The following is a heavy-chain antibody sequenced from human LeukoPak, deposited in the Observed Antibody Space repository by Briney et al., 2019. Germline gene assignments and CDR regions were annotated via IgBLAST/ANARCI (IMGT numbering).Heavy chain of an antibody. V-gene: IGHV3-23*01. CDR2: ISGSGGST. CDR1: GFTFSSYA. D-gene: IGHD3-10*01. J-gene: IGHJ3*02. Sequence: GGSLRLSCAASGFTFSSYAMSWVRQAPGKGLEWVSAISGSGGSTYYADSVKGRFTISRDNSKNTLYLQMNSLRAEDTAVYYCAKDPLLWFGGSPGAFDIWGQGTMVTVSS. CDR3: AKDPLLWFGGSPGAFDI.